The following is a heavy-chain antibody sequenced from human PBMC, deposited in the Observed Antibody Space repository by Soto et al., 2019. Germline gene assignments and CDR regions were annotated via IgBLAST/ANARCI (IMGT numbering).Heavy chain of an antibody. J-gene: IGHJ4*02. D-gene: IGHD3-22*01. CDR3: ARGPTYYYDSSGYYFFDY. CDR1: GNTFTSYG. Sequence: QVQLVQSGAEVKKPGASVKVSCKASGNTFTSYGISWVRQAPGQGLEWMGWISAYNGNTNYAQKLQGRVTMTTDTSTSTAYMELRSLRSDDTAVYYCARGPTYYYDSSGYYFFDYWGQGTLVTVSS. CDR2: ISAYNGNT. V-gene: IGHV1-18*01.